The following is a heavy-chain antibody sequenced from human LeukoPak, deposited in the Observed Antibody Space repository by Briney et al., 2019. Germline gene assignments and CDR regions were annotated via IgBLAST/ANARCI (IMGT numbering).Heavy chain of an antibody. CDR2: IYYSGST. CDR3: ARLVEMATTPFDY. Sequence: SETLSLTCTVSGGSISSYYWTWIRQPPGKGLEWLGYIYYSGSTNYNPSLKSRVTISLDTSKNQFSLRLTSVTAADTAVYYCARLVEMATTPFDYWGQGTLVTVSS. V-gene: IGHV4-59*01. D-gene: IGHD5-24*01. J-gene: IGHJ4*02. CDR1: GGSISSYY.